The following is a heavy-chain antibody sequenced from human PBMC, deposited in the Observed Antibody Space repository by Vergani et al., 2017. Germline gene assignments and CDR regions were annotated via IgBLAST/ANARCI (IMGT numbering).Heavy chain of an antibody. Sequence: QVQLQQWGAGLLKPSETLSLTCAVYGGSFSGYYWSWIRQPPGKGLEWIGEINHSGSTDYNPSLKSRVTISVDTSKNQFSLKLSSVTAADTAVYYCARMRANDDYYDSSGYYPRDYWGQGTLVTVSS. CDR3: ARMRANDDYYDSSGYYPRDY. V-gene: IGHV4-34*01. J-gene: IGHJ4*02. CDR2: INHSGST. D-gene: IGHD3-22*01. CDR1: GGSFSGYY.